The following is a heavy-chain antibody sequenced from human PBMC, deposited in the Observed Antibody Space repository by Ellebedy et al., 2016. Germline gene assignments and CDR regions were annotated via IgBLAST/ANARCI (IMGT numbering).Heavy chain of an antibody. J-gene: IGHJ6*03. CDR2: IYTSGST. D-gene: IGHD3-10*01. Sequence: SETLSLXCTVSGGSISSYYWSWIRQPAGKGLEWIGRIYTSGSTNYNPSLKSRVTMSVDTSKNQFSLKLSSVTAADTAVYYCARGVRESRGYYYYYYMDVWGKGTTVTVSS. V-gene: IGHV4-4*07. CDR3: ARGVRESRGYYYYYYMDV. CDR1: GGSISSYY.